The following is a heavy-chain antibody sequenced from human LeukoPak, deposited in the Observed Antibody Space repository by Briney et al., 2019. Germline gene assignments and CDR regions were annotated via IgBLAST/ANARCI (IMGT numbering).Heavy chain of an antibody. J-gene: IGHJ6*02. CDR3: LGCFNWNPYYYYGMDV. V-gene: IGHV3-48*02. CDR1: GFTFSSYS. Sequence: GGSLRLSCAASGFTFSSYSMNWVRQAPGKGLEWVSYISSSSSTIYYADSVKGRFTISRDNAKNSLYLQMDSLRDEDTAVYYCLGCFNWNPYYYYGMDVWAKGPRSPSP. D-gene: IGHD1-20*01. CDR2: ISSSSSTI.